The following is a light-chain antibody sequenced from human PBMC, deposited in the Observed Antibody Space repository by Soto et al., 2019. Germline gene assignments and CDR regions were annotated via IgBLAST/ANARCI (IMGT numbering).Light chain of an antibody. CDR3: QQSYSTLMYT. V-gene: IGKV1-39*01. Sequence: DIQMTQSPSSLSASVGDRVTITCRASQSISNYLNWYQQKPGKAPELLIYAASSLQSGVPSRFSGSDSGTDFRLTISSLQPEDFATYYCQQSYSTLMYTFGQGTKLEIK. J-gene: IGKJ2*01. CDR2: AAS. CDR1: QSISNY.